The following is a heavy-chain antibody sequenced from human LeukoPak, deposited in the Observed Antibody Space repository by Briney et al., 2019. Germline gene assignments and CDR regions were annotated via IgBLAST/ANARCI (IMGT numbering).Heavy chain of an antibody. D-gene: IGHD6-13*01. V-gene: IGHV4-4*07. CDR3: ATYKQKLAFDS. CDR1: GGPMYSYY. J-gene: IGHJ4*02. CDR2: IYTDEST. Sequence: PSETLSLTCTVSGGPMYSYYWTWIRQPAGRGLEWIGRIYTDESTNYNPSLKSRVTMSVDTSKKEFSLKLNSVTAADTAIYYCATYKQKLAFDSWGQGTLVTVSS.